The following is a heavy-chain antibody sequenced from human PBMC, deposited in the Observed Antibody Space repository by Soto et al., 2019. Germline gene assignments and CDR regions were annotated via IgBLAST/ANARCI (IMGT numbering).Heavy chain of an antibody. J-gene: IGHJ3*02. CDR3: ARAYSSSWYPDAFAI. D-gene: IGHD6-13*01. Sequence: ASVKVSCKASGYTFTSYGISWVRQAPGQGLEWMGWISAYNGNTNYAQKLQGRVTMTTDTSTSTAYMELRSLRSDDTAVYYCARAYSSSWYPDAFAIRGQGTMVTVSS. CDR2: ISAYNGNT. CDR1: GYTFTSYG. V-gene: IGHV1-18*01.